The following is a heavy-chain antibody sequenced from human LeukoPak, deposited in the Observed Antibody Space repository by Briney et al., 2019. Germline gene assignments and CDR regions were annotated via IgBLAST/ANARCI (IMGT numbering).Heavy chain of an antibody. CDR3: ARVHYDFWSGYESYYYYYMDV. CDR1: GYSISSGYY. J-gene: IGHJ6*03. Sequence: SETLSLTCTVSGYSISSGYYWGWIRQPPGKGLEWIGSIYHSGSTYYNPSLKSRVTISVDTSKNQFSLKLSSVTAADTAVYYCARVHYDFWSGYESYYYYYMDVWGKGTTVTVSS. V-gene: IGHV4-38-2*02. CDR2: IYHSGST. D-gene: IGHD3-3*01.